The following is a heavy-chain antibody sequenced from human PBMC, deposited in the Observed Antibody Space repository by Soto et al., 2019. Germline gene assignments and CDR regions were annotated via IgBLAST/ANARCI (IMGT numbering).Heavy chain of an antibody. CDR2: ISYDGSNK. CDR3: AKSYNSYHYYYYGMDV. J-gene: IGHJ6*02. CDR1: GFTFSSYG. D-gene: IGHD5-12*01. V-gene: IGHV3-30*18. Sequence: GGSLRLSCAASGFTFSSYGMHWVRQAPGKGLEWVAVISYDGSNKYYADSVKGRFTISRDNSKDTLYLQMNSLRAEDTAVYYCAKSYNSYHYYYYGMDVWGQGTTVTVSS.